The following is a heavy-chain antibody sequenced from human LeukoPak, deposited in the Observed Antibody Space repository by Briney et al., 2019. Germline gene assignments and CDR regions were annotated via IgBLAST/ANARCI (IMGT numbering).Heavy chain of an antibody. CDR3: VRIPNSANFPNWFDP. Sequence: PGGSLRLSCAASGFTFSSSTMNWVRRAPGKGLAWVSSISSSSDYIYYADSVKGRFTISRDNAKNSLYLQMNSLRAEDTAVYYCVRIPNSANFPNWFDPWGQGTLVTVSS. J-gene: IGHJ5*02. D-gene: IGHD4/OR15-4a*01. CDR2: ISSSSDYI. V-gene: IGHV3-21*01. CDR1: GFTFSSST.